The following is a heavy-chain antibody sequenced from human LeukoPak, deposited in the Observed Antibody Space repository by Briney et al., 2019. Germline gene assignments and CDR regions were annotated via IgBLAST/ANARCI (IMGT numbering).Heavy chain of an antibody. CDR2: IYYSGST. CDR1: GGPISSYY. J-gene: IGHJ4*02. D-gene: IGHD6-19*01. Sequence: SETLSLTCTVSGGPISSYYWSWIRQPPGKGLEWIGYIYYSGSTHYNPSLKSRVTISLDTSKNQFSLRLTSVTAADTAVYYCARHEWLGNYMFDYWGQGTLVTVSS. CDR3: ARHEWLGNYMFDY. V-gene: IGHV4-59*08.